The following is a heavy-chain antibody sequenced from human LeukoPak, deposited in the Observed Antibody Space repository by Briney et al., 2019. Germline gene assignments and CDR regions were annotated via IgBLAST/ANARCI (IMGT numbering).Heavy chain of an antibody. CDR3: AELGITMIGGV. CDR1: GFTFSSYE. V-gene: IGHV3-48*03. D-gene: IGHD3-10*02. J-gene: IGHJ6*04. Sequence: PGGSLRLSCAASGFTFSSYEMNWARQAPGKGLEWVSYISSSGSTIYYADSVKGRFTISRDNATNSLYLQMNSLRAADTAVYYCAELGITMIGGVWGKGTTVTIAS. CDR2: ISSSGSTI.